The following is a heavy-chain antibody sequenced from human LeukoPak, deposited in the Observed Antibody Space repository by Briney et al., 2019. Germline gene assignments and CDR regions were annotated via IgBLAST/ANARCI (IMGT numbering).Heavy chain of an antibody. Sequence: GESLKISCKGSGYSFTTNWIGWVRQLPGKGLEWMGLIYPGDSDNRYSPSFQGQVTISADKSISTAYLQWSSLKASDTAMYYCTRLKNGYGDYWGQGTLVTVSS. J-gene: IGHJ4*02. CDR2: IYPGDSDN. D-gene: IGHD5-12*01. CDR1: GYSFTTNW. V-gene: IGHV5-51*01. CDR3: TRLKNGYGDY.